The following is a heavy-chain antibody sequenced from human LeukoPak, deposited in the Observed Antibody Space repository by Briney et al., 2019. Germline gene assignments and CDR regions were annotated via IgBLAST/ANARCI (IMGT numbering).Heavy chain of an antibody. CDR3: ARTDDYGDPGRVDY. V-gene: IGHV3-11*04. D-gene: IGHD4-17*01. J-gene: IGHJ4*02. Sequence: PGGSLKLSCAGSGFTFKDYYMSWIRQAPGKGLEWISYIGYSGSPIYYADSVKGRFTISRDNAKNSLYLQMNSLRAEDTAVYYCARTDDYGDPGRVDYWGQGTLVTVSS. CDR1: GFTFKDYY. CDR2: IGYSGSPI.